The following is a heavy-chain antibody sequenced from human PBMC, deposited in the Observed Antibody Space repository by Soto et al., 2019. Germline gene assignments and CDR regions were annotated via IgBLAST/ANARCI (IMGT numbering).Heavy chain of an antibody. CDR1: GYSFTSYW. CDR3: ARQGTVDFWSGYYKRDFNYYYYMDV. Sequence: PGESLKISCKGSGYSFTSYWIGWVRQMPGKGLEWMGIIYPGDSDTRYSPSFQGQVTISVDKSISTAYLQWSSLKASDTAMYYCARQGTVDFWSGYYKRDFNYYYYMDVWGKGTTVTVSS. J-gene: IGHJ6*03. D-gene: IGHD3-3*01. V-gene: IGHV5-51*01. CDR2: IYPGDSDT.